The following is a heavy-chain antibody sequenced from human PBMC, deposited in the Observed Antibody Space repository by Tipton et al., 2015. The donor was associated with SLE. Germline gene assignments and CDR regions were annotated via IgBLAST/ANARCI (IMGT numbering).Heavy chain of an antibody. Sequence: SLRLSCAASGFIFSDYAMHWVRQAPGKGLEWVAVISFDEGNKEYTDSVKGRFTISRDNSKNTLELQMHSLRVEDTALYYCARGFDFWRAFEYWGQGARVTVSS. CDR1: GFIFSDYA. CDR3: ARGFDFWRAFEY. D-gene: IGHD3-3*01. CDR2: ISFDEGNK. V-gene: IGHV3-30*04. J-gene: IGHJ4*02.